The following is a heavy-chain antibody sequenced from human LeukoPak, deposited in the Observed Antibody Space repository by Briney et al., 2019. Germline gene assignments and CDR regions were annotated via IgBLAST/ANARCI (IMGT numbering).Heavy chain of an antibody. D-gene: IGHD6-19*01. J-gene: IGHJ3*01. Sequence: SETLSLTCSVSGGSISSSSHYWGWIRQPPGKGLEWIGSISYSGRTFHNPSLKSRLTISGDTSKNQFSLRLSSVIAADTAVYYCAGRSSMAVAHAGHLIGHDPFDVWGQGTMVTVSS. CDR1: GGSISSSSHY. CDR2: ISYSGRT. CDR3: AGRSSMAVAHAGHLIGHDPFDV. V-gene: IGHV4-39*07.